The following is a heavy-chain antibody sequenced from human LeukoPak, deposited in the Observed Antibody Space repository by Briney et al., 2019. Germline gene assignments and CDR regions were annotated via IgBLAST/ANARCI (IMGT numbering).Heavy chain of an antibody. D-gene: IGHD3-10*01. CDR3: ARVGDHYHWYLDV. CDR1: GFSVGSKY. J-gene: IGHJ2*01. V-gene: IGHV3-53*01. CDR2: LYSGGGT. Sequence: PGGSLTLSCEGSGFSVGSKYMNWVRQAPGKGLERVSILYSGGGTYYADSVKGRFTVSRDSSKNTLYLHMNSLRVEDTAVYYCARVGDHYHWYLDVWGRGTLVTVSS.